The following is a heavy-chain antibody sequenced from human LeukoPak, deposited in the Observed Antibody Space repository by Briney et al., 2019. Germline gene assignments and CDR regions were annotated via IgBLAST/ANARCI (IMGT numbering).Heavy chain of an antibody. CDR3: AREGHYDILTGYSPVEYYFYYMDV. Sequence: SGGSLRLSCAASGFTFSSYGMHWVRQAPGKGLEWVAFIRYDGSNKYYADSVKGRFTISRDNSKNTLYLQMNSLRAEDTALYYCAREGHYDILTGYSPVEYYFYYMDVWGKGTTVTVSS. V-gene: IGHV3-30*02. CDR2: IRYDGSNK. CDR1: GFTFSSYG. J-gene: IGHJ6*03. D-gene: IGHD3-9*01.